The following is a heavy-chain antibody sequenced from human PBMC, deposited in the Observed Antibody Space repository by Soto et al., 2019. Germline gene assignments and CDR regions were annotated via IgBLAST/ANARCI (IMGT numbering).Heavy chain of an antibody. CDR1: GYTFASYA. V-gene: IGHV1-3*01. CDR3: ARERGYYGSGSYTNWFDP. J-gene: IGHJ5*02. CDR2: INAGNGNT. Sequence: ASVKVSCKASGYTFASYAMHWVRQAPGQRLEWMGWINAGNGNTKYSQKFQGRVTITRDTSASTAYMELSSLRSEDTAVYYCARERGYYGSGSYTNWFDPWGQGTLVTVSS. D-gene: IGHD3-10*01.